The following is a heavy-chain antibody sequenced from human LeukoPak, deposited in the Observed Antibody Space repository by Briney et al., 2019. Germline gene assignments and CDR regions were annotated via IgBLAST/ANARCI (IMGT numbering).Heavy chain of an antibody. CDR3: ASMTTVTLDDAFDI. J-gene: IGHJ3*02. CDR2: IWYDGSKR. Sequence: QPGGSLRLSCAASGFIFSSYGMHWVRQAPGKGLEWVALIWYDGSKRPYADSVKGRFTISRDNSKNTLYLQMNSLRVEDTAVYYCASMTTVTLDDAFDIWGQGTMVTVSS. CDR1: GFIFSSYG. V-gene: IGHV3-33*01. D-gene: IGHD4-17*01.